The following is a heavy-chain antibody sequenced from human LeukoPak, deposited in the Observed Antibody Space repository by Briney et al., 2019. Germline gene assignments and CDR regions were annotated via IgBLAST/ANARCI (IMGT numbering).Heavy chain of an antibody. J-gene: IGHJ4*02. V-gene: IGHV3-23*01. Sequence: AGGSLRLSCAASGFTFSSHSMNWVRQAPGKGLEWVSTIGGSGVTTYYADSVKGRFTISRDNSKNTLYLQMSSLRAEDTAVYYCAKVVDSSSSFWGQGTLVTVSS. CDR3: AKVVDSSSSF. D-gene: IGHD6-13*01. CDR2: IGGSGVTT. CDR1: GFTFSSHS.